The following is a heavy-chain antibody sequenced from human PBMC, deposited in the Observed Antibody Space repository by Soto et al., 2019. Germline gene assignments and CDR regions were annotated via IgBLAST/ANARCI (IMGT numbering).Heavy chain of an antibody. D-gene: IGHD3-10*01. CDR2: IYSGDST. V-gene: IGHV3-66*01. CDR1: GFTVTNNY. J-gene: IGHJ4*02. CDR3: ARGHYDSPPGYFDY. Sequence: EVQLVESGGGLVQPGGSLRLSCVASGFTVTNNYMSWVRQAPGKGLEWVSIIYSGDSTYDADFVKGRFTISRDSSKNTLYLQMNSLRAEDTAVYFCARGHYDSPPGYFDYWGQGTLVTVSS.